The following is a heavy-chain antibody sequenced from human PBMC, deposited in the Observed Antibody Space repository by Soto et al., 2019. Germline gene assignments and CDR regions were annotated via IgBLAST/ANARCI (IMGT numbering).Heavy chain of an antibody. D-gene: IGHD3-10*01. J-gene: IGHJ6*03. V-gene: IGHV4-59*01. CDR2: IYYSGST. CDR3: ARVTGYYYCSWSYMDYYYYMDV. Sequence: SETLSLTCTVSGGSISSYYWSWIRQPPGKGLEWIGYIYYSGSTNYNPSLKSRVTISVDTSKNQFSLKLSSVTAADTAVYYCARVTGYYYCSWSYMDYYYYMDVWGQGTTVPVS. CDR1: GGSISSYY.